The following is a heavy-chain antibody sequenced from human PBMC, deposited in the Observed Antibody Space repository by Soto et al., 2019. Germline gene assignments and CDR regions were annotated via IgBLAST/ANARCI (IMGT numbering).Heavy chain of an antibody. J-gene: IGHJ6*02. D-gene: IGHD3-10*01. Sequence: PSETLSLTCTVSGGSISSYYWSWIRQPPGKGLEWIGYIYYSGSTNYNPSLKSRVTISVDTSKNQFSLKLSSVTAADTAVYYCATLPIGFGEFPLLGPNRGETRYYYGMDVWGQGTTVTVSS. CDR2: IYYSGST. CDR1: GGSISSYY. V-gene: IGHV4-59*01. CDR3: ATLPIGFGEFPLLGPNRGETRYYYGMDV.